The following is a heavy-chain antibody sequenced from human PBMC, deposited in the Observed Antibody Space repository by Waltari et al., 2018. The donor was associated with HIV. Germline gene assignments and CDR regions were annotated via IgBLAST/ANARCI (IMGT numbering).Heavy chain of an antibody. D-gene: IGHD3-9*01. J-gene: IGHJ4*02. CDR2: IYYNGSS. Sequence: KLQQSGPRLVKPSETLSLTCSVSGDSINSRHYYWGWIRHPPGKGLEYLGSIYYNGSSYYNPSLNSRLTLSADTSKNQFSLRLISVTATDTGVYYCARHYAWFDILTGSPPTYYFDSWGPGTLVTVSS. V-gene: IGHV4-39*01. CDR1: GDSINSRHYY. CDR3: ARHYAWFDILTGSPPTYYFDS.